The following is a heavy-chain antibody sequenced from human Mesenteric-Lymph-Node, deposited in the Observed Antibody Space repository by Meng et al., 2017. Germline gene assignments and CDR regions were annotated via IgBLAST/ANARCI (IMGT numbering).Heavy chain of an antibody. V-gene: IGHV1-8*03. J-gene: IGHJ5*02. D-gene: IGHD1-26*01. CDR2: MNPNSGNT. CDR1: GYTFTSYD. CDR3: ARRLRGYSGSYSVGNNWFDP. Sequence: ASVKVSCKASGYTFTSYDINWVRQATGQGLEWMGWMNPNSGNTGYAQKFQGRVTITRNTSISTAYMELSSLRSEDTAVYYCARRLRGYSGSYSVGNNWFDPWGQGTLVTVXS.